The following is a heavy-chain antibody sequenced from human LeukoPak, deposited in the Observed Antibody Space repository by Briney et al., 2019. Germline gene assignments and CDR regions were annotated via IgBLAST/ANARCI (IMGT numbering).Heavy chain of an antibody. CDR3: AKGYGSEHSYYYYYMDV. J-gene: IGHJ6*03. D-gene: IGHD3-10*01. CDR1: GFTFSSYE. Sequence: GGSLRLSCAASGFTFSSYEMNWVRQASGKGLEWVSYISSSGSTIYYADSVKGRFTISRDNSKNTLYLQMSSLRAEDTAVYYCAKGYGSEHSYYYYYMDVWGKGTTVTISS. V-gene: IGHV3-48*03. CDR2: ISSSGSTI.